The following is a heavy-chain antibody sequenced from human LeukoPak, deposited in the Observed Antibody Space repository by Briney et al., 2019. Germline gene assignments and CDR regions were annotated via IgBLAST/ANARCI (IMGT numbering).Heavy chain of an antibody. Sequence: ASVKVSCKASGYTFTNYGINWVRQAPGQGPEWMGWINADNGNTNYSQKLQGRVTLTTDTTTSTAYMELRSLRSDDTAVYYCAQAGNSWQFEYWGQGTLVTVSS. CDR2: INADNGNT. CDR3: AQAGNSWQFEY. CDR1: GYTFTNYG. D-gene: IGHD6-13*01. V-gene: IGHV1-18*01. J-gene: IGHJ4*02.